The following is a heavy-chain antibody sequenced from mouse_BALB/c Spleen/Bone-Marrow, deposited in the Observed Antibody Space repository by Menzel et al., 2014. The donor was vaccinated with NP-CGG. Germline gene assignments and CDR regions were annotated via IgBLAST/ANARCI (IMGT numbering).Heavy chain of an antibody. CDR1: GYTFTSYW. CDR3: TRREGNYAFAY. Sequence: VQLQQSGAELVRPGASVKLSCKASGYTFTSYWINWVKQRPGQGLEWIGNIYPSDSYTNYNQKFKDKATLTVDKSSSTAYMQLSSPTSEDPAVYYCTRREGNYAFAYWGQGTLVTVSA. CDR2: IYPSDSYT. D-gene: IGHD2-1*01. J-gene: IGHJ3*01. V-gene: IGHV1-69*02.